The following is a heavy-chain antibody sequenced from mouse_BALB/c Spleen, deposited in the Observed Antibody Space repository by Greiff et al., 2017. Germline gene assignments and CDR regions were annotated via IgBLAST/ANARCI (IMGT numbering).Heavy chain of an antibody. CDR1: GYSITSDYA. V-gene: IGHV3-2*02. D-gene: IGHD2-4*01. Sequence: EVQLQESGPGLVKPSQSLSLTCTVTGYSITSDYAWNWIRQFPGNKLEWMGYISYSGSTSYNPSLKSRISITRDTSKNQFFLQLNSVTTEDTATYYCAREDDYGSYFDYWGQGTTLTVSS. J-gene: IGHJ2*01. CDR2: ISYSGST. CDR3: AREDDYGSYFDY.